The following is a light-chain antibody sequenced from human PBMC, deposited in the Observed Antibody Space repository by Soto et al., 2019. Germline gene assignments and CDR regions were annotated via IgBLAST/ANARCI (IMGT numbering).Light chain of an antibody. Sequence: EIVLTQSPGTLSLSPGERATLSCRASQSLPSKFLAWYQQKPGQAPILLIYDISRRATGIPDRFSSSGSGTEVTLTISRLEPEYVAINHCQEYASSWSFGEGFKVQIK. CDR1: QSLPSKF. CDR3: QEYASSWS. CDR2: DIS. V-gene: IGKV3-20*01. J-gene: IGKJ1*01.